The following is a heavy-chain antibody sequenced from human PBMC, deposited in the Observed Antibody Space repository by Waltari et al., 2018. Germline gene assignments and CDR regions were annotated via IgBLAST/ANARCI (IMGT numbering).Heavy chain of an antibody. CDR1: GGSFSGYY. CDR3: ARRGRQWLVPRSYWYLDL. D-gene: IGHD6-19*01. V-gene: IGHV4-34*01. CDR2: INHSGST. Sequence: QVQLQQWGAGLLKPSETLSLTCAVYGGSFSGYYWSWIRQPPGKGLEWIGEINHSGSTNYNPSLKSRVTISVDTSKNQFSLKLSSVTAADTAVYYCARRGRQWLVPRSYWYLDLWGRGTLVTVSS. J-gene: IGHJ2*01.